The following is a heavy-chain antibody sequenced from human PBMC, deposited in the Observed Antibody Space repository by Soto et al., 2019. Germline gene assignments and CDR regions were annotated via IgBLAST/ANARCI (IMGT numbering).Heavy chain of an antibody. Sequence: ASVKVSCKASGYIFSSHCIYWVRQAPGQGLQWMGIINPGGGRTAYAQKFQGRVTMTRDTSTSTVYMELSSLRSEDTAVYYCARVALWFGELLLGHYGMDVWGQGTTVTVSS. V-gene: IGHV1-46*01. J-gene: IGHJ6*02. CDR1: GYIFSSHC. D-gene: IGHD3-10*01. CDR3: ARVALWFGELLLGHYGMDV. CDR2: INPGGGRT.